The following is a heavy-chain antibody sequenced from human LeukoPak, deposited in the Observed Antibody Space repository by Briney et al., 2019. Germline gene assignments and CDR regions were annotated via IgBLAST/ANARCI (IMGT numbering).Heavy chain of an antibody. CDR3: ARAPSDSWPNLENWFDP. V-gene: IGHV3-48*01. J-gene: IGHJ5*02. CDR2: ISSSSSTI. D-gene: IGHD2-21*01. Sequence: PGGSLRLSCAASGFTFSSYSMNWVRQAPGKGLEWVSYISSSSSTIYYADSVKGRFTISRDNAKNSLYLQMNSLRAEDTAVYYCARAPSDSWPNLENWFDPWGQGTLVTVSS. CDR1: GFTFSSYS.